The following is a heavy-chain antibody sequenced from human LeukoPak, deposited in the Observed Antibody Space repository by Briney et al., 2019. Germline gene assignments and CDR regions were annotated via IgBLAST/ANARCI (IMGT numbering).Heavy chain of an antibody. CDR3: ARDGCGGDCYSD. J-gene: IGHJ4*02. Sequence: PSQTLSLTCTVSGGSISSGDYYWSWIRQLPGKGLEWIGYIYYSGSTYYNPSLKSRVTISVDTSRNQFSLKLSSVTAADTAVYYCARDGCGGDCYSDWGQGTLVTVSS. V-gene: IGHV4-30-4*08. CDR1: GGSISSGDYY. CDR2: IYYSGST. D-gene: IGHD2-21*01.